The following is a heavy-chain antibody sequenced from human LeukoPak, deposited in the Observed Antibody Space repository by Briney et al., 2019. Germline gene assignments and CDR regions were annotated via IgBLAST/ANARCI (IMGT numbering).Heavy chain of an antibody. Sequence: PSETLSLTCAVYGGSFSGYYWSWLRQPPGKGLEGIGEISHSGSTNYNPSLTSRVTISVDTSKNQFSLKLSSVTAADTAVYYCAREVAAARFYYYYYMDIWGKGTTVTVSS. V-gene: IGHV4-34*01. D-gene: IGHD6-13*01. CDR2: ISHSGST. CDR1: GGSFSGYY. J-gene: IGHJ6*03. CDR3: AREVAAARFYYYYYMDI.